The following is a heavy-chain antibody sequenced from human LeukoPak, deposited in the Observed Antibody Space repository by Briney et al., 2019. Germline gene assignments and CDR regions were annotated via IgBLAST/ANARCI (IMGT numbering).Heavy chain of an antibody. Sequence: GESLKISCKGSGYSFTTYWITWVRQMPGKGLEFMGRIDPSDSYTNYSPSFQGHVTISADKSISTAFLQWSSLKASDTAMYYCARVIHLGELSLYDYWGQGTLVTVSS. J-gene: IGHJ4*02. CDR3: ARVIHLGELSLYDY. D-gene: IGHD3-16*02. CDR2: IDPSDSYT. V-gene: IGHV5-10-1*01. CDR1: GYSFTTYW.